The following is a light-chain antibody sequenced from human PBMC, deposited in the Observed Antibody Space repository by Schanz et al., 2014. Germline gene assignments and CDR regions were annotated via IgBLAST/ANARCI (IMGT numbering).Light chain of an antibody. CDR1: QTVSSSY. CDR2: GAS. Sequence: EIVLTQSPGTLSLSPGDRASLSCRASQTVSSSYLAWYQQKPGQAPRLLIYGASRRAPGIPDRFSGSGSGSAFTLTISRLDPEDFAVYFCQQYGPSLLTFGPGTKVDIK. CDR3: QQYGPSLLT. J-gene: IGKJ3*01. V-gene: IGKV3-20*01.